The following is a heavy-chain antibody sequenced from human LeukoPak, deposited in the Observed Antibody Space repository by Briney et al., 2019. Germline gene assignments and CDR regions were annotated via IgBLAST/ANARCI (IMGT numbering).Heavy chain of an antibody. Sequence: GRSLRLSCAASGFTFDDYAMHWVRQAPGKGLEWVSGISWNSGSIGYADSVKGRFTISRDNAKNSLYLQMNSLRAEDTALYYCAKGRLGTAYDYWGQGTLVTVSS. CDR2: ISWNSGSI. J-gene: IGHJ4*02. V-gene: IGHV3-9*01. CDR1: GFTFDDYA. CDR3: AKGRLGTAYDY. D-gene: IGHD5-18*01.